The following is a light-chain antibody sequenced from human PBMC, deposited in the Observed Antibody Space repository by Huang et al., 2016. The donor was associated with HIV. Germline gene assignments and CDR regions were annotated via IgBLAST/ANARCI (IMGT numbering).Light chain of an antibody. CDR2: AAS. Sequence: EIVMTQSPATLSVSQGERATLSCRASQSVSSNLAWYQQKPGQAPRLLIDAASTRATGIPARFSGSGSGTEFTLTISSLQSEDFAVYYCQQYNNWPRTFGQGTKVEIK. CDR3: QQYNNWPRT. J-gene: IGKJ1*01. CDR1: QSVSSN. V-gene: IGKV3-15*01.